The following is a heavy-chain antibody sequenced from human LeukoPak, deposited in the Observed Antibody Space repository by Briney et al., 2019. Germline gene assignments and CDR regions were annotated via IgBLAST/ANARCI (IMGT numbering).Heavy chain of an antibody. V-gene: IGHV3-23*01. CDR1: GFTFSGYG. Sequence: PGGSLRLSCVASGFTFSGYGMSWVRQAPGKGLEWLSGVSGSGDTTYYADSVKGRLTISRDNSKNTLWLQMNSLRAEDTAVYYCAKGRGWPWYFDLWGRGTLVTVSS. J-gene: IGHJ2*01. CDR2: VSGSGDTT. CDR3: AKGRGWPWYFDL. D-gene: IGHD2-15*01.